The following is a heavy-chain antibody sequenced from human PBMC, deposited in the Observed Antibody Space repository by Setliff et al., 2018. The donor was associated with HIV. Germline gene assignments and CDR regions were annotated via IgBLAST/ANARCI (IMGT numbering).Heavy chain of an antibody. Sequence: LSLTCAVSGGSINSNNWWSWVRQPPGKGLEWIGEIFQTGDSNYNPSLKSRVTISVDESKNQFSLKLTSVTAADTAVYYCARVRGNGSPGYFDYWGQGTLVTVSS. CDR1: GGSINSNNW. D-gene: IGHD1-26*01. CDR2: IFQTGDS. CDR3: ARVRGNGSPGYFDY. J-gene: IGHJ4*02. V-gene: IGHV4-4*02.